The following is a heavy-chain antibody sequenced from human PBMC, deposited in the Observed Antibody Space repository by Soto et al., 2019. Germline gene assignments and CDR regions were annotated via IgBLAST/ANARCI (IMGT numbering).Heavy chain of an antibody. J-gene: IGHJ4*02. CDR1: GGSISSSNW. V-gene: IGHV4-4*02. CDR3: ARGTGGGSYAY. Sequence: QVQLQESGPGLVKPSGTLSLTCAVSGGSISSSNWWSWVRQPPGKGLEWIGEIYHSGSTNYNPSLKSXXTXSXXKSKHQFSLKLSSVTAADTAVYYCARGTGGGSYAYWGQGTLVTVSS. CDR2: IYHSGST. D-gene: IGHD1-26*01.